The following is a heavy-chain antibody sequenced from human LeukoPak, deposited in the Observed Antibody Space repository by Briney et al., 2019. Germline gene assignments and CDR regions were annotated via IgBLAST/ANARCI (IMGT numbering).Heavy chain of an antibody. D-gene: IGHD3-10*01. CDR3: ARASLWFGELWGVGLDY. CDR2: INPSGGST. J-gene: IGHJ4*02. Sequence: ASVKVSCKASGYTFTSYHMHWLRQAPGQRREGMGIINPSGGSTTYEQKFLGRVTMTSDTSSITFYMELSSLRSEDTAVYYCARASLWFGELWGVGLDYWGQGTLVTVSS. V-gene: IGHV1-46*01. CDR1: GYTFTSYH.